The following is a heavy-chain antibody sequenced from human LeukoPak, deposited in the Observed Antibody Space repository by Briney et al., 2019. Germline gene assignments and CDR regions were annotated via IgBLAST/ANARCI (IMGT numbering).Heavy chain of an antibody. Sequence: RASVKVSCKASGYTFTGYYMHWVRQAPGQGLEWMGWINPNSGGTKCAQNFQGRVTMTRDTSISTAYMELSRLRSDDTAVYYCARDSAVYDSSGYFLHAFDIWGQGTMVTVSS. D-gene: IGHD3-22*01. CDR1: GYTFTGYY. J-gene: IGHJ3*02. CDR3: ARDSAVYDSSGYFLHAFDI. V-gene: IGHV1-2*02. CDR2: INPNSGGT.